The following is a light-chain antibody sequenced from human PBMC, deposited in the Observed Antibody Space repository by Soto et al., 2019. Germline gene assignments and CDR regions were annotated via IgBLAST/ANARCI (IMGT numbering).Light chain of an antibody. CDR3: SSYTSSRTWV. V-gene: IGLV2-14*01. CDR1: SSDVGGYNY. CDR2: EVS. J-gene: IGLJ3*02. Sequence: QSALTQPASVSGSPGQSITISCTGTSSDVGGYNYVSWYQQHPGKAPKLMIYEVSNRPSGVSNRFSGSKSGNTASLTISGLQAEDEADYYCSSYTSSRTWVFGGGTKGTVL.